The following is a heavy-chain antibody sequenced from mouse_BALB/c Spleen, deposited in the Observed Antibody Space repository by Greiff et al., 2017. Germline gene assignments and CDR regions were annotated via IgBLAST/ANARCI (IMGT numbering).Heavy chain of an antibody. Sequence: VQLQQSGPELVKPGASVKISCKASGYSFTGYFMNWVMQSHGKSLEWIGRINPYNGDTFYNQKFKGKATLTVDKSSSTAYMQLSSLTSEDSAVYYCARQETARASWFAYWGQGTLVTVSA. CDR2: INPYNGDT. J-gene: IGHJ3*01. V-gene: IGHV1-20*01. CDR3: ARQETARASWFAY. D-gene: IGHD3-2*01. CDR1: GYSFTGYF.